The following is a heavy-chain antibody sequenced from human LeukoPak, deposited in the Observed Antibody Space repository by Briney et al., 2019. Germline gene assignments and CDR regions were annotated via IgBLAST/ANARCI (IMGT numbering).Heavy chain of an antibody. CDR3: ARGPRWRKGNQFDS. Sequence: PSQTLSLTCPVYGASFSVYYWSWIRQPPGKGLEWIGEINHSGSTNYNPSLKSRVTISVDTSKNQFSLKLSSVTAADTAVYYWARGPRWRKGNQFDSWGQGTPVTVSS. CDR2: INHSGST. D-gene: IGHD1-14*01. CDR1: GASFSVYY. V-gene: IGHV4-34*01. J-gene: IGHJ4*02.